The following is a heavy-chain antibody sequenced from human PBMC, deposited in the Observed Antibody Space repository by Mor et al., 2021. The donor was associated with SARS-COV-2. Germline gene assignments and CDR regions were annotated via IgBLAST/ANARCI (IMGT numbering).Heavy chain of an antibody. J-gene: IGHJ5*02. V-gene: IGHV3-30*02. Sequence: RFTISRENFKNTLYLQMNSLRAEDTAVYYCAKDREFDPWGQGTLVTVSS. CDR3: AKDREFDP. D-gene: IGHD3-10*01.